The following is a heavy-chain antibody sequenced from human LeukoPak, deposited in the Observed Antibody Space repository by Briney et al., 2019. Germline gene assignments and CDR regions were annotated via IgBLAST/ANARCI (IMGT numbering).Heavy chain of an antibody. Sequence: GASVKVSCKASGYTFSSYDINWVRQATGQGLEWMGWMNPNSGNIGYAQEFQGRVTMTRNTSISTAYMELSSLRSEDTAVYYCARVRYSGSFTVDYWGQGTLVTVSS. J-gene: IGHJ4*02. CDR1: GYTFSSYD. CDR2: MNPNSGNI. V-gene: IGHV1-8*01. D-gene: IGHD1-26*01. CDR3: ARVRYSGSFTVDY.